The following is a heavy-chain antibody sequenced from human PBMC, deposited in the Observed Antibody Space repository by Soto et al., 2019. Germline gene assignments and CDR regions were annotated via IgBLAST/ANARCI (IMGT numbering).Heavy chain of an antibody. J-gene: IGHJ4*02. D-gene: IGHD3-10*01. CDR1: GGSISTSGYY. CDR3: VRVGEIIGDY. CDR2: IYYSGST. Sequence: QVQLRESGPGLVKPSQTLSLTCTVSGGSISTSGYYWSWIRQHPGKGLDWIGYIYYSGSTYYNPSLKSRVTISVDTSKNQFSLKLSSVTAADTAVYYCVRVGEIIGDYWGQGVLVTVSS. V-gene: IGHV4-31*03.